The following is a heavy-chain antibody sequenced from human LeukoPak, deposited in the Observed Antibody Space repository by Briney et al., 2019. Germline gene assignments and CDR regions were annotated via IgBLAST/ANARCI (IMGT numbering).Heavy chain of an antibody. CDR1: GYTFTSYD. D-gene: IGHD3-3*01. Sequence: ASVKVSCKASGYTFTSYDINWVRQATGQGLEWMGWMNPNSGDTGYAQKFQGRVTMTRNTSISTAYMELSSLRSEDTAVYYCARGRHSYDFCSGLPATYYFDYWGQGTLVTVSS. CDR2: MNPNSGDT. CDR3: ARGRHSYDFCSGLPATYYFDY. V-gene: IGHV1-8*01. J-gene: IGHJ4*02.